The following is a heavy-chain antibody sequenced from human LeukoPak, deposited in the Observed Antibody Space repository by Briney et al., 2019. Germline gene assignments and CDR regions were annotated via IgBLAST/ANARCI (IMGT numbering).Heavy chain of an antibody. J-gene: IGHJ4*02. CDR1: GGSISSGSYY. CDR2: INHSGST. CDR3: ARVRYYDFWSGYNDLFDY. Sequence: SETLSLTCTVSGGSISSGSYYWSWIRQPPGKGLEWIGEINHSGSTNYNPSLKSRVTISVDTSKNQFSLKLSSVTAADTAVYYCARVRYYDFWSGYNDLFDYWGQGTLVTVSS. V-gene: IGHV4-39*07. D-gene: IGHD3-3*01.